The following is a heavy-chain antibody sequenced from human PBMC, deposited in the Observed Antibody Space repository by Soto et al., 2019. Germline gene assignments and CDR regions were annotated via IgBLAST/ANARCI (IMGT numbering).Heavy chain of an antibody. CDR3: ARGLYSGSLIFDY. J-gene: IGHJ4*02. CDR2: ISSSGSTI. Sequence: PGGSLRLSCAASGFTFSSYEMNWVRQAPGKGLEWVSYISSSGSTIYYADSVKGRFTISRDNAKNSLYLQMNSLRAEDTAVYYCARGLYSGSLIFDYWGQGTLVTVYS. D-gene: IGHD1-26*01. CDR1: GFTFSSYE. V-gene: IGHV3-48*03.